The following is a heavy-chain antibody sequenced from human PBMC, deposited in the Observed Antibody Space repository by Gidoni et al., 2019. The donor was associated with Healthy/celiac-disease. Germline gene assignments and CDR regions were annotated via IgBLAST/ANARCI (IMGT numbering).Heavy chain of an antibody. CDR2: IIPIFDTA. V-gene: IGHV1-69*01. D-gene: IGHD1-26*01. CDR3: ARPREVGATLDY. CDR1: GGTFSSYA. Sequence: QVQLVQSGAEVKKPGSSVKVSCKASGGTFSSYAISWVRQAPGPGLEWMGGIIPIFDTANYAQKFQGIVTITADESTSTAYMELSSLRSEDTAVYYCARPREVGATLDYWGQGTLVTVSS. J-gene: IGHJ4*02.